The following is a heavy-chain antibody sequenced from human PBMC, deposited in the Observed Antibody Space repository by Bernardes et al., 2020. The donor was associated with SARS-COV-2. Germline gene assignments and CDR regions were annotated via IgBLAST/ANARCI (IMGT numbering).Heavy chain of an antibody. V-gene: IGHV3-74*01. CDR1: GFTLSSYW. CDR2: INSDGSNT. CDR3: EVNYYYGMDV. J-gene: IGHJ6*02. Sequence: GGSLRLSCAASGFTLSSYWMHWVRQAPGKGLKWVARINSDGSNTRYADSVMGRFTISRDNAKNTLFLQMNSLRVEDTATYYCEVNYYYGMDVWGQGTTVTISS. D-gene: IGHD3-10*01.